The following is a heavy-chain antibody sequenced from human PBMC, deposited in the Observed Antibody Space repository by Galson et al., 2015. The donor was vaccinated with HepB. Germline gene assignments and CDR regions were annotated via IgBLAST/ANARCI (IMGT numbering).Heavy chain of an antibody. D-gene: IGHD3-22*01. Sequence: SVKVSCKAAGYTFTNYYIHWVRQAPGQGLEWMGIINPTGGSTRYAQKFQDRVTMTRDTSTNTVYVELSSLRSEDTAVYYCTRGTRGPYYYDSSASFDWGQGTLVTVSS. CDR3: TRGTRGPYYYDSSASFD. CDR2: INPTGGST. CDR1: GYTFTNYY. J-gene: IGHJ4*02. V-gene: IGHV1-46*01.